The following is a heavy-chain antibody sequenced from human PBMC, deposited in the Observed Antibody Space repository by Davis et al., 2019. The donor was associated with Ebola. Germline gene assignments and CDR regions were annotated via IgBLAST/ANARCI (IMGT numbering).Heavy chain of an antibody. CDR1: GYTFTSYG. Sequence: ASVKVSCKASGYTFTSYGISWVRQAPGQGLEWMGWISAYNGNTNYAQKLQGRVTMTTDTSTSTAYMELRSLRSDDTAVYYCARTPWGVAGNPYYYYYYMDVWGKGTTVTVSS. D-gene: IGHD3-16*01. CDR3: ARTPWGVAGNPYYYYYYMDV. CDR2: ISAYNGNT. J-gene: IGHJ6*03. V-gene: IGHV1-18*04.